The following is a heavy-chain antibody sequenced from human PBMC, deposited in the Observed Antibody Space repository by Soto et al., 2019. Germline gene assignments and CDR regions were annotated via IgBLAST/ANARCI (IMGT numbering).Heavy chain of an antibody. CDR2: IYYSGST. Sequence: QLQLQESGPGLVKPSETLSLTCTVSGGSISSSSYYWGWIRQPPGKGLEWIGSIYYSGSTYYNPSLKSRVTISVDTSKNQFSLKLSSVTAADTAVYYCARTLRFLEWLPPRRHYYYYMDVWGKGTTVTVSS. D-gene: IGHD3-3*01. CDR1: GGSISSSSYY. CDR3: ARTLRFLEWLPPRRHYYYYMDV. V-gene: IGHV4-39*01. J-gene: IGHJ6*03.